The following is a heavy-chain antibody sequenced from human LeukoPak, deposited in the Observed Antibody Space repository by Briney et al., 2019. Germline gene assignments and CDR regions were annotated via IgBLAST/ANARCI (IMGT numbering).Heavy chain of an antibody. CDR2: INPNSGGT. J-gene: IGHJ6*03. D-gene: IGHD6-13*01. CDR3: ARDAIAAAGTQLPYYYYYMDV. Sequence: GASVKVSCKASEYTFTGHYMHWVRQAPGQGLEWMGWINPNSGGTNYAQKFQGRVTMTRDTSISTAYMELSRLRSDDTAVYYCARDAIAAAGTQLPYYYYYMDVWGKGTTVTISS. CDR1: EYTFTGHY. V-gene: IGHV1-2*02.